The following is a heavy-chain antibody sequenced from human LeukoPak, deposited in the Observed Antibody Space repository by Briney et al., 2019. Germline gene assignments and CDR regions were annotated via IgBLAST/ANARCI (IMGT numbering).Heavy chain of an antibody. V-gene: IGHV1-18*01. CDR3: ARPSQPDKRPVLRGGEFDY. CDR1: PYTPTSYV. CDR2: ISAYNGNT. D-gene: IGHD6-19*01. Sequence: AAVKVSCKASPYTPTSYVISWVRHAPGQGLEWIGWISAYNGNTNSAQKPPGTVTLTPDTSPRTASRALRSLRSHNTALYLTARPSQPDKRPVLRGGEFDYWGQGTLVTVSS. J-gene: IGHJ4*02.